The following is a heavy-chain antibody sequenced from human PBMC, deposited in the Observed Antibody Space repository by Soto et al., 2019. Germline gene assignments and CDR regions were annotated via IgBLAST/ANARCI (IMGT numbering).Heavy chain of an antibody. CDR1: GFTFSIYT. J-gene: IGHJ6*02. CDR3: VKDWSGDKCPCMDV. CDR2: IGDSAGNI. D-gene: IGHD3-3*01. V-gene: IGHV3-23*01. Sequence: GGSLRLSCAASGFTFSIYTMSWVRQAPGKGLEWISYIGDSAGNIKYADSVKGRLTISRDNSENTVHLQMNGLRAEDTAIYYCVKDWSGDKCPCMDVWGQGTTVTVSS.